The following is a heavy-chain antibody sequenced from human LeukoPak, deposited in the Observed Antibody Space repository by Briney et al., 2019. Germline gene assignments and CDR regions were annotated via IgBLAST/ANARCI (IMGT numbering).Heavy chain of an antibody. Sequence: GGSLRLSCVASGFTFSTYGMSWVRQPPGKGLEWVSAISGSGGSTYYADSVEGRFTISRDNSKNTLYLQMNSLRAEDTAVYYCAKDGGEYYDILTGYYPRLYYMDVWGKGTTVTISS. CDR3: AKDGGEYYDILTGYYPRLYYMDV. CDR1: GFTFSTYG. V-gene: IGHV3-23*01. D-gene: IGHD3-9*01. J-gene: IGHJ6*03. CDR2: ISGSGGST.